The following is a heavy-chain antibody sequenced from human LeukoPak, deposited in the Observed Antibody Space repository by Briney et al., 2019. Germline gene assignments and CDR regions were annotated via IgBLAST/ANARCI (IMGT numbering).Heavy chain of an antibody. J-gene: IGHJ4*02. CDR3: ARGQEYYYDSSAYSKFDY. V-gene: IGHV3-33*01. CDR2: IWYDGSNK. CDR1: GFTFNNYG. D-gene: IGHD3-22*01. Sequence: GGSLRLSCAASGFTFNNYGMHWVRQAPGKGLEWVAAIWYDGSNKYYADSVKGRFTISRDNSKNTLYLQMNSLRAEDTALYYCARGQEYYYDSSAYSKFDYWGQGTLSPSPQ.